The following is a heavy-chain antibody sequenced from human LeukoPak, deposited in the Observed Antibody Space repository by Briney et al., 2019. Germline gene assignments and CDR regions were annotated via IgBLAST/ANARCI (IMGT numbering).Heavy chain of an antibody. Sequence: NPPETLSLTRAVYGGSFSGYYWSWIRQPPRKGLEWIGEINHSGSTNYNPSLKSRVTISVDTSKNQFSLKLSSVTAADTAVYYCARGLRYFDWLLLPYYFDYWGQGTLVTVSS. D-gene: IGHD3-9*01. CDR3: ARGLRYFDWLLLPYYFDY. J-gene: IGHJ4*02. V-gene: IGHV4-34*01. CDR1: GGSFSGYY. CDR2: INHSGST.